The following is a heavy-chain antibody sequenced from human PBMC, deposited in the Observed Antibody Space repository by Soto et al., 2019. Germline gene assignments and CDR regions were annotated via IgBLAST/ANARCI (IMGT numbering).Heavy chain of an antibody. V-gene: IGHV1-18*01. CDR1: GYTFRNYG. Sequence: QVQLVQSGAEVKKPGASVKVSCEAYGYTFRNYGITWVRQAPGQGLEWMGWVSAYNRNTKHPQKFQERVTITTDTSTSTAHVEMRTIRSPETALYFCVRERQCDSLAHWRQGTLVTVSS. CDR2: VSAYNRNT. J-gene: IGHJ1*01. D-gene: IGHD2-21*01. CDR3: VRERQCDSLAH.